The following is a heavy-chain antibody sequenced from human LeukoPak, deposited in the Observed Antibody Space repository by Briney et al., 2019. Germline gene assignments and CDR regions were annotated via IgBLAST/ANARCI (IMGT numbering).Heavy chain of an antibody. D-gene: IGHD3-16*01. CDR1: GGSFSGYY. J-gene: IGHJ4*02. V-gene: IGHV4-34*01. CDR3: ARLAHFAGFGGVTR. Sequence: SETLSLTCAVYGGSFSGYYWSWIRQPPGKGLEWIGEINHSGSTNYNPSLKSRVTISVDTSKNQFSLKLSSVTAADTAVYYCARLAHFAGFGGVTRWGQGTLVTVSS. CDR2: INHSGST.